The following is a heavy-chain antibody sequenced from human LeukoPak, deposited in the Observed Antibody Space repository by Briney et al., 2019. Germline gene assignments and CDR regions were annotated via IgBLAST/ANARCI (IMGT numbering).Heavy chain of an antibody. J-gene: IGHJ5*02. Sequence: SETLSLTCTVSGGSISSGGYYWSWIRQHPGKGLEWIGYIYYSGSTYYNPSLKSRVTISVDTSKDQFSLKLSSVTAADTAVYYCAREPGIAVACTEWFDPWGQGTLVTVSS. CDR2: IYYSGST. CDR1: GGSISSGGYY. CDR3: AREPGIAVACTEWFDP. D-gene: IGHD6-19*01. V-gene: IGHV4-31*03.